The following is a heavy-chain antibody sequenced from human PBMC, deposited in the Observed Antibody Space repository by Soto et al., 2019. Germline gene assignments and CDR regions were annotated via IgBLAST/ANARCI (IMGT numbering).Heavy chain of an antibody. V-gene: IGHV1-8*01. J-gene: IGHJ4*02. CDR3: AKGGEGSCSQTSCLYFSDS. Sequence: GASVKVSCKASGYTFTSYDINWVRQATGQGLEWMGWMNPNSGNTGYAQKFQGRVTMTRNTSISTAYMELSSLRSEDTAVYYCAKGGEGSCSQTSCLYFSDSWGQGTLVTVSS. CDR2: MNPNSGNT. CDR1: GYTFTSYD. D-gene: IGHD2-15*01.